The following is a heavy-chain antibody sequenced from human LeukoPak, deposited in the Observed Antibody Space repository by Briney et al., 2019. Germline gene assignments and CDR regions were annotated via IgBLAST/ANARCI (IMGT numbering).Heavy chain of an antibody. D-gene: IGHD4-17*01. J-gene: IGHJ6*02. CDR1: GGSLSGYY. CDR3: AVTTVTPPDYYYYGMDV. CDR2: IYYTGST. Sequence: SETLSLTCTVSGGSLSGYYGSWVRQPPGRGREWGGYIYYTGSTNYNPSLKSRVTISVDTSKNQFSLKLTAVTAADTAVYYCAVTTVTPPDYYYYGMDVWGQGTTVTVSS. V-gene: IGHV4-59*01.